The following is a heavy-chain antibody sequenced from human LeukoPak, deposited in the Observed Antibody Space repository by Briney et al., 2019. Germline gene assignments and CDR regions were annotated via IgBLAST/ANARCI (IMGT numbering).Heavy chain of an antibody. CDR2: ISAYNGNT. V-gene: IGHV1-18*01. J-gene: IGHJ4*02. D-gene: IGHD3-3*01. CDR1: GYTFTSYG. CDR3: ARDHSITIFGVVIRTPFDY. Sequence: ASVKVSCKASGYTFTSYGISWVRQAPGQGLEWMGWISAYNGNTNYAQKLQGRVTMTTDTSTSTAYMELRSLRSDDTAVYYCARDHSITIFGVVIRTPFDYWGQGTLVTVSS.